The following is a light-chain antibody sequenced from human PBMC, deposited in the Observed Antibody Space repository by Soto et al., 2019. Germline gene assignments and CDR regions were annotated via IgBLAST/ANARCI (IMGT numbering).Light chain of an antibody. CDR3: QQFYDYPLT. J-gene: IGKJ4*01. V-gene: IGKV1-9*01. Sequence: DIQLTQSPSFLSASVGDRVTITCRASQAMSSSLAWYQQKPAQAPKLLIYASSTLQSGVPSRFSGSGSGTEFTLTISSLQPEDFATYYCQQFYDYPLTFGGGTKVEIK. CDR2: ASS. CDR1: QAMSSS.